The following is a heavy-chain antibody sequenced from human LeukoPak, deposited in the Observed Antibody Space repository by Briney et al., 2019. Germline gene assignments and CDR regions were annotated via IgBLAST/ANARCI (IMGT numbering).Heavy chain of an antibody. Sequence: SVKVSCKASGGTFSSYAISWVRQAPGQGLEWRGGIIPIFGTANYAQKFQGRVTITADESTSTAYMELSSLRSEDTAVYYCARYWFGELSLGMDVWGKGTTVTVSS. CDR2: IIPIFGTA. CDR1: GGTFSSYA. D-gene: IGHD3-10*01. J-gene: IGHJ6*04. CDR3: ARYWFGELSLGMDV. V-gene: IGHV1-69*13.